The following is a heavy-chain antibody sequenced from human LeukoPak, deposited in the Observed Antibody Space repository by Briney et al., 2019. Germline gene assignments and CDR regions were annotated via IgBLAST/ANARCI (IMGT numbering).Heavy chain of an antibody. CDR3: ARGGPPLGVVVPAATTFDY. D-gene: IGHD2-2*01. V-gene: IGHV4-34*01. CDR2: INHSGST. CDR1: GGSFSGYY. Sequence: SETLSLTCAVYGGSFSGYYWSWIRRPPGKGLEWIGEINHSGSTNYNPSLKSRVTISVDTSKNQFSLKLSSVTAADTAVYYCARGGPPLGVVVPAATTFDYWGQGTLVTVSS. J-gene: IGHJ4*02.